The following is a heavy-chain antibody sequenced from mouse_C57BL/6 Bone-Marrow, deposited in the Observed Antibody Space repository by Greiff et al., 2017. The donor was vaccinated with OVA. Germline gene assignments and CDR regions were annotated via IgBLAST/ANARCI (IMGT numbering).Heavy chain of an antibody. CDR2: IDPENGDT. V-gene: IGHV14-4*01. Sequence: EVQLQESGAELVRPGASVKLSCTASGFNIKDDYMHWVKQRPEQGLEWIGWIDPENGDTEYASKFQGKATITADTSSNTAYLQLSSLTSEDTAVYYSTANWYYFDYWGQGTTLTVSS. J-gene: IGHJ2*01. D-gene: IGHD4-1*02. CDR3: TANWYYFDY. CDR1: GFNIKDDY.